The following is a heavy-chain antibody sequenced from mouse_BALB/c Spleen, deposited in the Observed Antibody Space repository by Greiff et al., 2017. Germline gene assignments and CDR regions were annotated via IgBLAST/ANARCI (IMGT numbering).Heavy chain of an antibody. J-gene: IGHJ3*01. D-gene: IGHD1-2*01. Sequence: QVQLQQPGAELVKPGASVKLSCKASGYTFTSYWMHWVKQRPGQGLEWIGEIDPSDSYTNYNQKFKGKATLTVDKSSSTAYMQLSSLTSEDSAVYYCAPITTATAWFAYWGQGTLVTVSA. V-gene: IGHV1-69*02. CDR1: GYTFTSYW. CDR2: IDPSDSYT. CDR3: APITTATAWFAY.